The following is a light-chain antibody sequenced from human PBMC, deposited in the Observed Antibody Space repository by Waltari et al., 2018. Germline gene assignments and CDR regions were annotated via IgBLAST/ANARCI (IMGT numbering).Light chain of an antibody. CDR1: QSLLHSNGYNY. J-gene: IGKJ5*01. CDR2: LGS. Sequence: DIVMTQSPLSLPVTPGEPASISCRSSQSLLHSNGYNYLDWYLQKPGQSPQLLSYLGSNRASGVPDRCSGSGSGTDFTLKISRVEAEDVGVYYCMQALQTPSITFGQGTRLEIK. V-gene: IGKV2-28*01. CDR3: MQALQTPSIT.